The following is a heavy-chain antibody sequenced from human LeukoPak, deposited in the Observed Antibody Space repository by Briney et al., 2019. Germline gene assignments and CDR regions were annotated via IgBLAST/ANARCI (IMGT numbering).Heavy chain of an antibody. CDR3: ASANPILLDYYYYYYMDV. Sequence: GGSLRLSCAASGFTFSSYEMNWVRQAPGKGLEWVSYISSSGSTIYYADSVKGRFTISRDNAKNSLYLQMNSLRAEDTAVYYCASANPILLDYYYYYYMDVWGKGTTVTVSS. CDR1: GFTFSSYE. J-gene: IGHJ6*03. D-gene: IGHD3-3*01. CDR2: ISSSGSTI. V-gene: IGHV3-48*03.